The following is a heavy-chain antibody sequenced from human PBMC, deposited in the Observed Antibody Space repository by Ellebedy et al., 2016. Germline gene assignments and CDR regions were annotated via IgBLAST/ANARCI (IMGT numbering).Heavy chain of an antibody. V-gene: IGHV3-11*06. CDR2: ISPNSGYT. D-gene: IGHD5-24*01. CDR1: GFIFSDYY. Sequence: GGSLRLSCAASGFIFSDYYMNWIRQAPGKGLEWVSYISPNSGYTNYVDSVKGRFTISRDNADNSLYLQMNSLRAEDTAVYYCGAGDGWLSDYWGQGTLVTVSS. J-gene: IGHJ4*02. CDR3: GAGDGWLSDY.